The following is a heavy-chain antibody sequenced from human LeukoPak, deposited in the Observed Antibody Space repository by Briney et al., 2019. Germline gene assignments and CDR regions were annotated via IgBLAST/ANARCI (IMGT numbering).Heavy chain of an antibody. CDR2: ISWNSGSI. J-gene: IGHJ5*02. CDR1: GFTFDDYA. CDR3: ARDPGSSSGWFDP. V-gene: IGHV3-9*01. Sequence: GGSLRLSCAASGFTFDDYAMHWVRQAPGKGLEWVSGISWNSGSIGYADSVKGRFTISRDNAKNSLYLQMNSLRAEDTAVYYCARDPGSSSGWFDPWGQGTLVTVSS. D-gene: IGHD6-13*01.